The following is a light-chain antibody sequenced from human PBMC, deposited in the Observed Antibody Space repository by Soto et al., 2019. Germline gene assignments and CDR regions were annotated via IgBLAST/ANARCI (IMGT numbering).Light chain of an antibody. CDR2: GAS. Sequence: EIVMTQSPATLSVSPGERATLSCRASQSVSANLAWYQQKPGQSPRLLIYGASSRATGVPVRFSGSGSGTDFALTITSLQAEDFATYYCQQLRMYPSTFGGGTKVDI. CDR1: QSVSAN. CDR3: QQLRMYPST. J-gene: IGKJ4*01. V-gene: IGKV3-15*01.